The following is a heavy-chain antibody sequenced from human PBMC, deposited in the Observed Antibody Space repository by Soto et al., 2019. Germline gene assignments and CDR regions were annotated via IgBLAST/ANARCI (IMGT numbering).Heavy chain of an antibody. CDR3: ASHVWLES. CDR1: GFNVSSNS. V-gene: IGHV3-53*01. J-gene: IGHJ5*01. CDR2: IHSDANT. Sequence: PGGSLRLSCAASGFNVSSNSMIWVRQAPGKGLEWLSLIHSDANTKYADSVKGRFTISRDSFENTVYLQMNSLRAEDTAVYYCASHVWLESCGRGPLVTVSS.